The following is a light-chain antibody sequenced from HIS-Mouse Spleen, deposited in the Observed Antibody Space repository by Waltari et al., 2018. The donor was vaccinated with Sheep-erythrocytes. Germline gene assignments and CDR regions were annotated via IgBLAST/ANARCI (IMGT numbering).Light chain of an antibody. CDR3: QQRSNWPPIT. V-gene: IGKV3-11*01. CDR2: DAS. J-gene: IGKJ5*01. CDR1: QSVSSY. Sequence: EIVLTQSPATLSLSPGERATLSCRTSQSVSSYLAWYQQNPGQAPRRRIYDASNRATGIPAMFSGSGSGTDFTLTISSLEPEDFAVYYCQQRSNWPPITFGQGTRLEIK.